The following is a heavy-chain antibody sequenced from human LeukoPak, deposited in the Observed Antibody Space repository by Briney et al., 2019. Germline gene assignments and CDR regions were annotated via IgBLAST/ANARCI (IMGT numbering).Heavy chain of an antibody. Sequence: GGSLRLSCAASGFTFSNYEMNWVRQAPGKGLEWVSYISSGGTTIYYADSVKGRFTISRDNAKNSLYLQMSSLGAEDTAVYYCARGSYYLDSWGQGTLVTVSS. CDR1: GFTFSNYE. CDR3: ARGSYYLDS. J-gene: IGHJ4*02. V-gene: IGHV3-48*03. CDR2: ISSGGTTI. D-gene: IGHD3-16*02.